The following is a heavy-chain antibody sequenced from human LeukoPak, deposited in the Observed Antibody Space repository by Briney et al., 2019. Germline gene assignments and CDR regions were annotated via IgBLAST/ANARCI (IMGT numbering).Heavy chain of an antibody. Sequence: GRSLRLSCAASGFTFGDYAMHWVRQAPGKGLEWVSGISWNSGSIGYADSVKGRFTISRDNAKNSLYLQMNSLRAEDTALYYCAKGGITMVRGVPGTSAYYGMDVWGQRTTVTVSS. V-gene: IGHV3-9*01. CDR1: GFTFGDYA. CDR3: AKGGITMVRGVPGTSAYYGMDV. D-gene: IGHD3-10*01. CDR2: ISWNSGSI. J-gene: IGHJ6*02.